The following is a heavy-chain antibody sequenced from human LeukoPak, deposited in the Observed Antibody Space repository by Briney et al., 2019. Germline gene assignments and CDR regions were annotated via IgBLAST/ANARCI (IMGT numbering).Heavy chain of an antibody. J-gene: IGHJ4*02. D-gene: IGHD4-17*01. CDR1: GASISNDY. Sequence: SETLSLTCTVXGASISNDYWSWIRQPPGKRLEFIGYIHYSGTAKYNASLESRVTFSVDTSKNQFSLKLTSVTAADTAVYYCARYSRSGDYVFNSWGQGTLVTVSS. CDR2: IHYSGTA. CDR3: ARYSRSGDYVFNS. V-gene: IGHV4-59*08.